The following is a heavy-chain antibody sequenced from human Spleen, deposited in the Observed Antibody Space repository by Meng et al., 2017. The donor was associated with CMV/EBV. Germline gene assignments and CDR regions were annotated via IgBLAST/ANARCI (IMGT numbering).Heavy chain of an antibody. CDR3: ARSSMVRGVIISAPFDY. V-gene: IGHV1-69*05. Sequence: GPFRRYAISWVRQAPGQGLEWMGGIIPIFGTANYAQKFQGRVTITTDESTSTAYMELSSLRSEDTAVYYCARSSMVRGVIISAPFDYWGQGTLVTVSS. CDR2: IIPIFGTA. J-gene: IGHJ4*02. D-gene: IGHD3-10*01. CDR1: GPFRRYA.